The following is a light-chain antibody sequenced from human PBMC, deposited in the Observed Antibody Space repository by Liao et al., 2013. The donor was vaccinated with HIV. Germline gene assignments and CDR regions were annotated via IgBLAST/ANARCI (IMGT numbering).Light chain of an antibody. Sequence: SYVLTQPPSVSVAPGKTARITCGENNIGSKSVHWYQQKSGQAPVLVIYHNSDRPSGIPERFSGSNSGNTATLTISRVEAGDEADYYCQAWDNRIAVFGGGTKLTVL. V-gene: IGLV3-21*01. CDR3: QAWDNRIAV. J-gene: IGLJ2*01. CDR2: HNS. CDR1: NIGSKS.